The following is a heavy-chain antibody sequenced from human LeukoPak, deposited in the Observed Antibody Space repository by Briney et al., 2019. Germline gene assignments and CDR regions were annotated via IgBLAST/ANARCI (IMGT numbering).Heavy chain of an antibody. V-gene: IGHV1-2*02. Sequence: ASVNVSCKASGGTFSSYAISWVRQAPGQGLEWMGWINPNSGGTNYAQKFQGRVTMTRDTSISTAYMELSRLRSDDTAVYYCARVRIAAAGTSFDYWGQGTLVTVSS. J-gene: IGHJ4*02. CDR3: ARVRIAAAGTSFDY. CDR1: GGTFSSYA. CDR2: INPNSGGT. D-gene: IGHD6-13*01.